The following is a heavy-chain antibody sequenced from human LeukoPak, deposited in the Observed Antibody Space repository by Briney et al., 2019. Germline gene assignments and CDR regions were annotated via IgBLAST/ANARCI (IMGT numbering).Heavy chain of an antibody. CDR3: AREDWNYGGNWFDP. D-gene: IGHD1-7*01. V-gene: IGHV1-18*01. CDR1: GYTFTSYG. Sequence: KPGASVKVSCKASGYTFTSYGISWVRQAPGQGLEWMGWISAYNGNTNYAQKLQGRVTMTTDTSTSTAYMELRSLRSDDTAVYYRAREDWNYGGNWFDPWGQGTLVTVSS. J-gene: IGHJ5*02. CDR2: ISAYNGNT.